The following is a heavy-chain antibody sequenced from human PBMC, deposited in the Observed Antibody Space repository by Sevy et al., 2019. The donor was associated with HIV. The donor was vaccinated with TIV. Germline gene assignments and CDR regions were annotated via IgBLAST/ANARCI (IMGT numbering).Heavy chain of an antibody. D-gene: IGHD6-13*01. CDR3: AKDGDSSSWYLNYYMDV. CDR2: ISGSGGST. V-gene: IGHV3-23*01. CDR1: EFTFSSYA. J-gene: IGHJ6*03. Sequence: GGSLRLSCAASEFTFSSYAINWVRQAPGKGLEWVSGISGSGGSTYYADSVKRRFTISRDNFKNTLYLQMNSLRAEDTAVYYCAKDGDSSSWYLNYYMDVWGKGTTVTVSS.